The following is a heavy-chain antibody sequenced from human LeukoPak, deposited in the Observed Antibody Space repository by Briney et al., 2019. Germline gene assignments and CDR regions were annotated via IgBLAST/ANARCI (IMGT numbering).Heavy chain of an antibody. CDR2: IYYSGST. D-gene: IGHD3-22*01. Sequence: SETLSLTCTVSGGSISSGDYYWSWIRQPPGKGLEWIGYIYYSGSTYYNPSLKSRVTISVDTSKNQFSLKLNSVTAADTAVYYCARVNDSSGYEYWYFDLWGRGTPVTVSS. V-gene: IGHV4-30-4*01. J-gene: IGHJ2*01. CDR1: GGSISSGDYY. CDR3: ARVNDSSGYEYWYFDL.